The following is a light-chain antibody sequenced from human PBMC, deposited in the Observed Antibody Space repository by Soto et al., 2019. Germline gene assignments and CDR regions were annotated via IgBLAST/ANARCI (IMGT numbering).Light chain of an antibody. J-gene: IGKJ1*01. V-gene: IGKV3-20*01. CDR3: QQYGSSAWT. Sequence: EIVLTQSPGTLSLSPGERATLSCRASQSVSSSCLAWYQQKPGQAPRLLIYGASSRASGVPDRFSGSGSGTDFTLTFSRLEPEDFAVYYRQQYGSSAWTFGQGTKVDIK. CDR2: GAS. CDR1: QSVSSSC.